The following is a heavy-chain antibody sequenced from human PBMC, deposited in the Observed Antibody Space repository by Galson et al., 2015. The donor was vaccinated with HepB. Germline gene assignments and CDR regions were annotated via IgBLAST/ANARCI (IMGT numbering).Heavy chain of an antibody. D-gene: IGHD6-19*01. Sequence: PLRLYCAASAVTFSSYSMKCVPQAPGEGLEWVSYISSSSTTIYYADSVKGRFTISRDNAKNSLYLQMDSLRAEDTAVYYCAKDEAVAGGDYFDYWGQGTLVAVSS. CDR3: AKDEAVAGGDYFDY. CDR2: ISSSSTTI. CDR1: AVTFSSYS. J-gene: IGHJ4*02. V-gene: IGHV3-48*04.